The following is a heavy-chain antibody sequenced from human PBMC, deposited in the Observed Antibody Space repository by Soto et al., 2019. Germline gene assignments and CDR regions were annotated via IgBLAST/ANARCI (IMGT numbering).Heavy chain of an antibody. D-gene: IGHD2-21*01. CDR3: GRVVEGATRHTDPDS. CDR1: GVSIHNSHSF. CDR2: VYHNGGA. Sequence: SETLSLTCTVSGVSIHNSHSFWAWIRQPPGKGLQFIASVYHNGGAHYNSSLKSRVTISVDTANNQVSLRMRSLTAADTAFYYCGRVVEGATRHTDPDSWGPGIMVTVSS. V-gene: IGHV4-39*01. J-gene: IGHJ5*01.